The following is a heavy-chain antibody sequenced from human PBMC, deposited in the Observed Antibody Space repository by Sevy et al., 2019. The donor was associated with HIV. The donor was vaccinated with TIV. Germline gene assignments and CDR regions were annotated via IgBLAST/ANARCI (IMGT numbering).Heavy chain of an antibody. D-gene: IGHD4-4*01. CDR1: GGSISSSSYY. Sequence: SETLSLTCTVSGGSISSSSYYWNWIRQPPGKGLEWIGSIYYTGSTYYKPSLKSRVTISKDTSKNQFSLKLTSVTAADTAVYYCARTKAVEVTYAMDVWGQGATVTVSS. CDR3: ARTKAVEVTYAMDV. CDR2: IYYTGST. V-gene: IGHV4-39*01. J-gene: IGHJ6*02.